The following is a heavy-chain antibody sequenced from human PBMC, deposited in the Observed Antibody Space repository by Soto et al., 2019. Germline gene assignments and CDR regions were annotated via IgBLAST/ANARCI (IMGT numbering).Heavy chain of an antibody. CDR1: GFTFRYYA. V-gene: IGHV3-30*02. CDR2: IHYDGGDR. J-gene: IGHJ4*02. Sequence: QVQLVESGGGVVQPGGSLRLSCIASGFTFRYYAMQWVRHAPGQGLQWVAVIHYDGGDRGYADSVKGRFTISRDNSKNTLSLQIDSLRADDTAVYHCASGSEVRGPIKTDFDHWAQGTLVAVSS. CDR3: ASGSEVRGPIKTDFDH. D-gene: IGHD3-10*01.